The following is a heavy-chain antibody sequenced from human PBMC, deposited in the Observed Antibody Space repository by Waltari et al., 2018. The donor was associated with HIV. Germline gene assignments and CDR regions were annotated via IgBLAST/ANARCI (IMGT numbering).Heavy chain of an antibody. CDR2: IKPQSGEI. Sequence: QMQLVQSGAEVKKPGASVKVSCKASGYTFTGYYIHWVRQAPGQGLEWMGWIKPQSGEINYAEKFQGRVTMTRDTSINTAYMELSSLTYDDTAVYYCARGYYYDNRNDLGGYWGQGTLVTVSS. CDR3: ARGYYYDNRNDLGGY. D-gene: IGHD3-22*01. J-gene: IGHJ4*02. V-gene: IGHV1-2*02. CDR1: GYTFTGYY.